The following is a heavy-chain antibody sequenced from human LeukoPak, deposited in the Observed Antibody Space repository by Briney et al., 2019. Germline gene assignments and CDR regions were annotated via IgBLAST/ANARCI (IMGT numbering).Heavy chain of an antibody. CDR2: IYPGDSDT. CDR1: GYSFSTYW. D-gene: IGHD1-26*01. J-gene: IGHJ4*02. Sequence: GESLKISCKGSGYSFSTYWIGWVRQMPGKGLEWMGIIYPGDSDTRYSPSFQGQVTISADKSISTAYLQWSSLKASDTAMYFCGRQKIVGATQSPLDYWGQGTQVTVSS. V-gene: IGHV5-51*01. CDR3: GRQKIVGATQSPLDY.